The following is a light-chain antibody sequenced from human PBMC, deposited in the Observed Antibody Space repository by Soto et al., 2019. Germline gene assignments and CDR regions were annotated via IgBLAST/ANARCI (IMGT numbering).Light chain of an antibody. J-gene: IGLJ2*01. Sequence: QSALTQPASVSGSPGQSITISCTGTSSDVGSYNLVSWYQQHPGKAPKLMIYEVSKRPSGVSNRFSGSKSGNTASLTISGLQAEDEADYYCCSYAGSRDVVFGGVTKLTVL. CDR1: SSDVGSYNL. CDR2: EVS. CDR3: CSYAGSRDVV. V-gene: IGLV2-23*02.